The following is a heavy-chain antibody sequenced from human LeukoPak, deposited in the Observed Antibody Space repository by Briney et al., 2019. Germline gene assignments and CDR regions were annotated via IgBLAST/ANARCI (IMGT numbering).Heavy chain of an antibody. CDR1: GGSITSDY. D-gene: IGHD1-14*01. CDR3: ARVITDQFDAFDI. Sequence: ASETLTLICTVSGGSITSDYWSWIRQPPGKGLGWIAYIRYSGTTNYNPSLKSRVTISLDTSKNQFSLKLTSVTAADTAVYYCARVITDQFDAFDIWSQGTMVTVSS. V-gene: IGHV4-59*01. CDR2: IRYSGTT. J-gene: IGHJ3*02.